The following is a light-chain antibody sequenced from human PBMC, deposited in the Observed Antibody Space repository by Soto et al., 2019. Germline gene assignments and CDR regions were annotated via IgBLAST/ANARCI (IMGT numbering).Light chain of an antibody. CDR2: TGS. V-gene: IGKV1-12*01. J-gene: IGKJ4*01. CDR3: KQANSFPRT. CDR1: QGISNW. Sequence: DIQMTQSPSSVSAAVGDRVSITCRASQGISNWLAWYQQKPGRAPKLLIYTGSSLQSGVPSRFSGTGSGTDFTLAISSLQPEDVATSYCKQANSFPRTFGGGTQVEIK.